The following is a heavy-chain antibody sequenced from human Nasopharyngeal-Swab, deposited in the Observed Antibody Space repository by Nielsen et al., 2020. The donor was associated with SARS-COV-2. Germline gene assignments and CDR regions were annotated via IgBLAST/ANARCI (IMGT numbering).Heavy chain of an antibody. V-gene: IGHV1-3*01. J-gene: IGHJ4*02. D-gene: IGHD6-19*01. Sequence: ASVKVSCKASGYTLSTYAMYWVRQAPGQRPEFMGWINAGKGNTYYSQEFQGRVRISRDTSANTVYMELSRLRSADTAVYYCARVPAVAASRIDYWGQGTLVTVSS. CDR3: ARVPAVAASRIDY. CDR1: GYTLSTYA. CDR2: INAGKGNT.